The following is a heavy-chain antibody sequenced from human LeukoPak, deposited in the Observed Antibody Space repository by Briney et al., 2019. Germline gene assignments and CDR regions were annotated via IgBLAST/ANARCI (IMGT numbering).Heavy chain of an antibody. Sequence: SETLSLTCAVYGGSFSGYYWSWIRQPPGNGLEWIGEINHSGSTNYNPSLKSRVTISVDTSKNQFSLKLSSVTAADTAVYYCARRHRPIHFDYWGQGTLVTVSS. V-gene: IGHV4-34*01. J-gene: IGHJ4*02. CDR1: GGSFSGYY. D-gene: IGHD2-21*01. CDR3: ARRHRPIHFDY. CDR2: INHSGST.